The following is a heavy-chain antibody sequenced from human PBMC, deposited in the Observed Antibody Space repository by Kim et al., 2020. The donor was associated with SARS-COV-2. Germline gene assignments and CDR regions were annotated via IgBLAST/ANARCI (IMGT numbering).Heavy chain of an antibody. J-gene: IGHJ4*02. CDR3: ARHLSNRNGYYNYFDF. CDR2: IYTAGTT. Sequence: GGSLRLSCEASGFIVSDNYMSWVRQAPGKGLEWVSVIYTAGTTYYADSVKGRFTIFRDISGNTLYLQMNSLRPEDTAVYYCARHLSNRNGYYNYFDFWGQGTLVTVSS. V-gene: IGHV3-66*02. CDR1: GFIVSDNY. D-gene: IGHD3-22*01.